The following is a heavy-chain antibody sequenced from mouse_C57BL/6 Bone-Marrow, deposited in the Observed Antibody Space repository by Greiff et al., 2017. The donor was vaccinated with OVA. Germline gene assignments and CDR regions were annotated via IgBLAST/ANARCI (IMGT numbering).Heavy chain of an antibody. CDR2: IYPGDGDT. CDR1: GYAFSSSW. Sequence: VKLQESGPELVKPGASVKISCKASGYAFSSSWMNWVKQRPGKGLEWIGRIYPGDGDTNYNGKFKGKATLTADNSSSTAYMQLSSLTSEDSAVYFCARHEDGDYASYFDYWGQGTTLTVSS. D-gene: IGHD2-13*01. CDR3: ARHEDGDYASYFDY. J-gene: IGHJ2*01. V-gene: IGHV1-82*01.